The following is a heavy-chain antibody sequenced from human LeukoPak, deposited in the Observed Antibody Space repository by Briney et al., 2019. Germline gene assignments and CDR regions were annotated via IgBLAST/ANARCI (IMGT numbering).Heavy chain of an antibody. V-gene: IGHV1-18*01. CDR1: GYTFTSYG. CDR3: ARDVYSIAAAGTFDY. J-gene: IGHJ4*02. CDR2: ISAYNGNT. Sequence: ASVKVSCKASGYTFTSYGISWVRQAPGQGLEWMGWISAYNGNTNYAQKLQGRVTMTADTSTSTAYMELRSLRSDDTAVYYCARDVYSIAAAGTFDYWGQGTLVTVSS. D-gene: IGHD6-13*01.